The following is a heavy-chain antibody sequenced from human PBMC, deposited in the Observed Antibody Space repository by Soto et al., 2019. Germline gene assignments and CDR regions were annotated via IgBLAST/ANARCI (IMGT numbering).Heavy chain of an antibody. D-gene: IGHD2-15*01. Sequence: EVQLVESGGGLVQPGGSLRLSCAASGFTFSNYWMYWVRQAPGKGLEWVSRINSDGSVSSYADSVKGLLTISRDNVKNTWYLQMDSLRAEDTAVYYCARGDCVGGTCYSLAGSLYYYMDVWGKGTTVTVFS. J-gene: IGHJ6*03. CDR1: GFTFSNYW. CDR3: ARGDCVGGTCYSLAGSLYYYMDV. V-gene: IGHV3-74*02. CDR2: INSDGSVS.